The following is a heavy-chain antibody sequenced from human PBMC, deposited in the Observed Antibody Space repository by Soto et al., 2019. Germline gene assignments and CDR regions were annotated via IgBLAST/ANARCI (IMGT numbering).Heavy chain of an antibody. D-gene: IGHD3-10*01. Sequence: PGGSLRLSCAASGFTVSSNYMSWVRQAPGKGLEWVAVISYDGSNKYYADSVKGRFTISRDNSKNTLYLQMNSLRAEDTAVYYCAKDLRVRGVPPVDVWGKGTTVTVSS. CDR3: AKDLRVRGVPPVDV. V-gene: IGHV3-30*18. CDR1: GFTVSSNY. CDR2: ISYDGSNK. J-gene: IGHJ6*04.